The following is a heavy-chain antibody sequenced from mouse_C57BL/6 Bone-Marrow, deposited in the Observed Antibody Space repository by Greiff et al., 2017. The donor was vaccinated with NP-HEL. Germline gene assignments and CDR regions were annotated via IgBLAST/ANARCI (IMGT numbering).Heavy chain of an antibody. CDR3: ARPFYGNYAGFAY. CDR2: ISNGGGCT. V-gene: IGHV5-12*01. Sequence: LVESGGGLVQPGGSLKLFCAASGFTFSDYYMYWVRQTPEKRLEWVAYISNGGGCTYYPDTVKGRFTISRDNAQNTLYLQMSRLKAEDTAMYYCARPFYGNYAGFAYWGQGTLVTVSA. D-gene: IGHD2-10*01. J-gene: IGHJ3*01. CDR1: GFTFSDYY.